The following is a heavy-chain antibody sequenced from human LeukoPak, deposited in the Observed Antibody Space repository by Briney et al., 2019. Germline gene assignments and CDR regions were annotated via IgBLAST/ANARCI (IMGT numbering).Heavy chain of an antibody. V-gene: IGHV1-2*02. CDR2: INPTGTDT. Sequence: ASVKVSCKASGYTFSTYYMYWVRQSPGQGLEWMGAINPTGTDTIYAQTFQGRVTMTRDTSISTAYMELSRLRSDDTAVYYCARGPHWDPHFDYWGQGTLVTVSS. J-gene: IGHJ4*02. CDR1: GYTFSTYY. D-gene: IGHD7-27*01. CDR3: ARGPHWDPHFDY.